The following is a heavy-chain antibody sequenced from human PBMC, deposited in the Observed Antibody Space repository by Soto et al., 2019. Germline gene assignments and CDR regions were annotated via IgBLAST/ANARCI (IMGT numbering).Heavy chain of an antibody. Sequence: ASVKVSCKASGYTFTGYYMHWVRQAPGQGLEWMGWINPNSGGTNYAQKFQGRVTMTRDTSISTAYMELSRLRSDDTAVYYCATWDSSSWYGRVGGTEYYYLGMDVWGQATTVTVSS. J-gene: IGHJ6*02. CDR2: INPNSGGT. D-gene: IGHD6-13*01. CDR3: ATWDSSSWYGRVGGTEYYYLGMDV. CDR1: GYTFTGYY. V-gene: IGHV1-2*02.